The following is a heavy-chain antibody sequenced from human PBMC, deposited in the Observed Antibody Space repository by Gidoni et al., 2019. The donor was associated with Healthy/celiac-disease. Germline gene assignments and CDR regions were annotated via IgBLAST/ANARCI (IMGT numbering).Heavy chain of an antibody. Sequence: QVPLVQSGAEVKKPGAAVKVSCKASGSTSTGYYMHWVRQSPGQGLEWMGWINPNSGGTNYAQKFQGRVTMTRDTSISTAYMELSRLRSDDTAVYYCAREPIVVVTADRFDYWGQGTLVTVSS. CDR3: AREPIVVVTADRFDY. D-gene: IGHD2-21*02. CDR2: INPNSGGT. CDR1: GSTSTGYY. V-gene: IGHV1-2*02. J-gene: IGHJ4*02.